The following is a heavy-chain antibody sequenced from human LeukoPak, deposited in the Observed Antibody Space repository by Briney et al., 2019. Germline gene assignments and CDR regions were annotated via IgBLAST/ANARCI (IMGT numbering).Heavy chain of an antibody. CDR3: ARVGEYGSGRYLVY. J-gene: IGHJ4*02. Sequence: GGSLRLSCAASGFTFSSYGMHWVRQAPGQGLEWMGWINPSTGGTNYAQKFQGRVTMTRDASISTAYMELSRLRSDDTAVYFCARVGEYGSGRYLVYWGQGTLVTVSS. CDR2: INPSTGGT. CDR1: GFTFSSYG. D-gene: IGHD3-10*01. V-gene: IGHV1-2*02.